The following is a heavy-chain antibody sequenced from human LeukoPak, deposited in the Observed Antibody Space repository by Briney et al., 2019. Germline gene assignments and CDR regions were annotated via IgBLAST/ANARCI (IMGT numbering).Heavy chain of an antibody. D-gene: IGHD6-19*01. V-gene: IGHV1-46*01. CDR3: ARSPRRAGYFDF. CDR1: GYIFTSYY. CDR2: INPSGGST. Sequence: ASVKVSCKASGYIFTSYYMHWVRQAPGQGLEWMGIINPSGGSTSYAQKFQGRVTMTRDTSTSTVYMELSSLRSEDTAVYYCARSPRRAGYFDFWGQGTLVTVSS. J-gene: IGHJ4*02.